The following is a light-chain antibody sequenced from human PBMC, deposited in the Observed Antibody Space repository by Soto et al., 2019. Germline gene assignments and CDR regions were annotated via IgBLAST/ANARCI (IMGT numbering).Light chain of an antibody. CDR1: QTVLYNSNNKNY. CDR2: WAS. V-gene: IGKV4-1*01. CDR3: QQYYTTPIT. Sequence: DIVMTQSPDSLAVSLGERATINCKSSQTVLYNSNNKNYLAWYQEKPGQRPKLLIYWASTRESGVPHRFSGSGSATDFTLTIISLQAEDAALYYFQQYYTTPITFGQATQLDIK. J-gene: IGKJ5*01.